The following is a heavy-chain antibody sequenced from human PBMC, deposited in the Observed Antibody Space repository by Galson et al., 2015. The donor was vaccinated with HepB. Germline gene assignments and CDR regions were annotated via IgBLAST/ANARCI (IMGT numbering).Heavy chain of an antibody. CDR3: ARREGHDYGDYDQVLGAFDI. D-gene: IGHD4-17*01. CDR2: IYPGDSDT. J-gene: IGHJ3*02. CDR1: GYSFTSYW. V-gene: IGHV5-51*01. Sequence: QSGAEVKKPGESLKISCKGSGYSFTSYWIDWVRQMPGKGLEWMGIIYPGDSDTRYSPSFQGQVAISADKSISTAYLQWSSLKASDTAMYYCARREGHDYGDYDQVLGAFDIWGQGTMVTVSS.